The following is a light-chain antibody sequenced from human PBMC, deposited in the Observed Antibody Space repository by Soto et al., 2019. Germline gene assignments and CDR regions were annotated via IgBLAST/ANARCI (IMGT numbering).Light chain of an antibody. CDR1: QSINTW. J-gene: IGKJ1*01. Sequence: DLQMTQSPSTVPASGGDRITITCRASQSINTWLAWYRQRPGEAPQLLIYDVSTLAMGVPARFSGSGSGTAFTLSISRLQADDFATFYWQQYQSYSRTFGQGTKVEVK. V-gene: IGKV1-5*01. CDR2: DVS. CDR3: QQYQSYSRT.